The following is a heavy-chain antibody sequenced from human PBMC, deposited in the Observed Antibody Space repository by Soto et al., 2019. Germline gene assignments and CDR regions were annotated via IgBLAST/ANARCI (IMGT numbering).Heavy chain of an antibody. CDR3: ARGRYCLTGRCFPNWFDS. D-gene: IGHD2-15*01. J-gene: IGHJ5*01. CDR1: GDSISTVDYF. V-gene: IGHV4-30-4*01. CDR2: IYKSATT. Sequence: SETLSLTCSVSGDSISTVDYFWAWIRQPPGQALEYIGYIYKSATTYYNPSFEGRVAISLDTSKSHFSLNVTSVTAADTAVYFCARGRYCLTGRCFPNWFDSWGQGTLVTVLL.